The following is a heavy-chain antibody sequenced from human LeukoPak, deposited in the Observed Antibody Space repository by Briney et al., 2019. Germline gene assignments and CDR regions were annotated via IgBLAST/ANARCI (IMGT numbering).Heavy chain of an antibody. V-gene: IGHV3-23*01. CDR1: GFTFSSYA. CDR3: AKDLGRVFAKNYFDY. CDR2: ISGSGGST. J-gene: IGHJ4*02. D-gene: IGHD2/OR15-2a*01. Sequence: GGSLRLSCAASGFTFSSYAMSWVRQAPGKGLEWVSAISGSGGSTYYADSVKGRFTISRDNSKNTLYLQMNSLRAEDTAVYYCAKDLGRVFAKNYFDYWGQGPLVTVSS.